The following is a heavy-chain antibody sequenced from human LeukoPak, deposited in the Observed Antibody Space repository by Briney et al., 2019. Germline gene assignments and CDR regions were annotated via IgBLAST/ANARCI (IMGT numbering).Heavy chain of an antibody. CDR2: ISGSGGST. CDR1: GFRFSDFT. J-gene: IGHJ4*02. D-gene: IGHD4-11*01. V-gene: IGHV3-23*01. Sequence: GGSLRLSCAASGFRFSDFTMTWVRQAPGKGLEWVSAISGSGGSTYYADSVKGRFTISRDNSKNTLYLQMNSLRAEDTAVYYCAKIGDPYSSRSFDYWGQGTLVTVSS. CDR3: AKIGDPYSSRSFDY.